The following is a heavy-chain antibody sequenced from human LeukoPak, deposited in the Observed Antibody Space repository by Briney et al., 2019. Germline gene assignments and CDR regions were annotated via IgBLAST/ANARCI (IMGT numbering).Heavy chain of an antibody. CDR2: ISSSSSYI. CDR3: ARDGHYDILTGYYRSYYYYMDV. D-gene: IGHD3-9*01. V-gene: IGHV3-21*01. CDR1: GFTFSSYS. Sequence: GGSLRLSCAASGFTFSSYSMNWVRQAPGKGLEWVSSISSSSSYIYYADSVKGRFTISRDNAKNSLYLQMNSLRAEDTAVYYCARDGHYDILTGYYRSYYYYMDVWGKGTTVTISS. J-gene: IGHJ6*03.